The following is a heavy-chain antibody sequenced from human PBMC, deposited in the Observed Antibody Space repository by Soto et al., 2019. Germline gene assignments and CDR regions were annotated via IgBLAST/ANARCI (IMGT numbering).Heavy chain of an antibody. J-gene: IGHJ6*02. V-gene: IGHV1-3*01. D-gene: IGHD6-13*01. CDR3: AREAAAQGMDV. Sequence: KFQGRVTITRDTSASTAYMELSSLRSEDTAVYYCAREAAAQGMDVWGHGTPVTVSS.